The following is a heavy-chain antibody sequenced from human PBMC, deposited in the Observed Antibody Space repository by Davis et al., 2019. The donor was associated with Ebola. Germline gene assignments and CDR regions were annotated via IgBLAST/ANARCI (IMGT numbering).Heavy chain of an antibody. D-gene: IGHD1-1*01. Sequence: KVSCKGSGYSFTSYWIGWVRQMPGKGLEWMGIIYPGDSDTRYSPSFQGQVTISADKSISTAYLQWSSLKASDTAMYYCARQDWNDVVFWFDPWGQGTLVTVSS. CDR1: GYSFTSYW. V-gene: IGHV5-51*01. CDR2: IYPGDSDT. J-gene: IGHJ5*02. CDR3: ARQDWNDVVFWFDP.